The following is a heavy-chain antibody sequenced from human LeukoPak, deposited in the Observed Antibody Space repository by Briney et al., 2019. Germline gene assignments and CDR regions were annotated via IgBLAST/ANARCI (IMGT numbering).Heavy chain of an antibody. Sequence: PGGSLRLSCAASGFTFSSYSMNWVRQAPGKGLEWVSYISSSSSTIYYAGSVKGRFTISRDNAKNSLYLQMNSLRAEDTAVYYCARDRDSSGPNWFDPWGQGTLVTVSS. J-gene: IGHJ5*02. V-gene: IGHV3-48*01. CDR1: GFTFSSYS. CDR3: ARDRDSSGPNWFDP. CDR2: ISSSSSTI. D-gene: IGHD3-22*01.